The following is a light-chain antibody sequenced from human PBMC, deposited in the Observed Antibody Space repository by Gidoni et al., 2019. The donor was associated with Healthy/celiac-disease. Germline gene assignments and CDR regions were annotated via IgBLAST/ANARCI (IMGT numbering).Light chain of an antibody. J-gene: IGLJ3*02. CDR2: QDT. CDR3: QAWDSRAGV. Sequence: SYELTQPPSVSVSPGQTASNTCSGDKLGDKYACWYQQKPGQSPMLVIYQDTKRPSGIPERFSGSNSGNTATLTISGTQAMDEADYYCQAWDSRAGVFGGGTKLTVL. CDR1: KLGDKY. V-gene: IGLV3-1*01.